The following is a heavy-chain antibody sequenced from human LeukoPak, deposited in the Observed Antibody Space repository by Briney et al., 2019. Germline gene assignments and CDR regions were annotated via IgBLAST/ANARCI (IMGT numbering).Heavy chain of an antibody. CDR1: GYSFTSYW. CDR3: ARQEGEFSSSWSYYFDY. CDR2: IYPGDSDT. Sequence: GESLKISCKGSGYSFTSYWIGWVRQMPGKGLEWMGIIYPGDSDTRYSPSFQGQVTISADKSISTAYLQWSSLKASDTAMYYCARQEGEFSSSWSYYFDYWGQGTLVTVSS. J-gene: IGHJ4*02. D-gene: IGHD6-13*01. V-gene: IGHV5-51*01.